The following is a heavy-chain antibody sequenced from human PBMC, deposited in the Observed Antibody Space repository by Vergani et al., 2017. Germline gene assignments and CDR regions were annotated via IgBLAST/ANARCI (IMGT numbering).Heavy chain of an antibody. D-gene: IGHD6-13*01. Sequence: EVQLVESGGGLVKPGGSLRLSCAASGFTFSSYSMNWVRQAPGKGLEWVSSISSSSSYIYYADSVNGRFTISRDNAKNSLYLQMNSLRAEDTAVYYCARDPLTYSSSWFDYWGQGTLVTVSS. CDR2: ISSSSSYI. J-gene: IGHJ4*02. CDR1: GFTFSSYS. V-gene: IGHV3-21*01. CDR3: ARDPLTYSSSWFDY.